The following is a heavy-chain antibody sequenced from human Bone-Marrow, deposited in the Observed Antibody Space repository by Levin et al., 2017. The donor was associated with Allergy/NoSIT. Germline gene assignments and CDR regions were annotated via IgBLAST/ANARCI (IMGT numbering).Heavy chain of an antibody. D-gene: IGHD3-9*01. Sequence: SVKVSCKASGFTFTSSAVQWVRQTRGQHLEWIGWIVVGSGNTNSAQRFQERVTITRDMSTSTVYMELSSLRSDDTAVYYCAADSEYGSGYDILTGTYRYFYYAMDVWGQGTTVTVSS. CDR1: GFTFTSSA. V-gene: IGHV1-58*01. CDR2: IVVGSGNT. CDR3: AADSEYGSGYDILTGTYRYFYYAMDV. J-gene: IGHJ6*02.